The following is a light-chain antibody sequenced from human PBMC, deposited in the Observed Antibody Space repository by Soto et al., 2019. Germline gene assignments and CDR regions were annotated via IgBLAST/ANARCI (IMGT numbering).Light chain of an antibody. CDR2: KAS. J-gene: IGKJ3*01. CDR3: QHYNSYSEA. Sequence: DIQMTQSHTTLSASVGDRVTITCRASQTISSWLAWYQQKPGKAPKLLIYKASTLKSGVPSRFSGSGSGTEFTLTISSLQPDDFATYYCQHYNSYSEAFGHVTNVDIK. V-gene: IGKV1-5*03. CDR1: QTISSW.